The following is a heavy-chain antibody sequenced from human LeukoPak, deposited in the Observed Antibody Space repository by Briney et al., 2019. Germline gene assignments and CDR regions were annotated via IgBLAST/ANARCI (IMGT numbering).Heavy chain of an antibody. V-gene: IGHV3-66*01. CDR3: ATRNHCTGCSCYFDY. CDR2: IYSGGST. J-gene: IGHJ4*02. D-gene: IGHD2-15*01. CDR1: GFTFSNAW. Sequence: PGGSLRLSCAASGFTFSNAWMSWVRQAPGKGLEWVSVIYSGGSTFYADSVKGRFTILRDISRNTLYLQMNTLTAEDTAVYYCATRNHCTGCSCYFDYWGEGTLVTVSS.